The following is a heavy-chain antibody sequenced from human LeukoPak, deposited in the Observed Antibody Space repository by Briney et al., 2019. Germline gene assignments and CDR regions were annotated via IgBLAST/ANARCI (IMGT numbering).Heavy chain of an antibody. CDR3: ARQGVRGANEFDY. J-gene: IGHJ4*02. CDR2: INHSGST. CDR1: GGSFSSYY. V-gene: IGHV4-34*01. D-gene: IGHD3-10*01. Sequence: SETLSLTCAVYGGSFSSYYWSWIRQPPGKGLEWIGEINHSGSTNYNPSLKSRVTISVDTSKNQFSLKLSSVTAADTAVYYCARQGVRGANEFDYWGQGTLVTVSS.